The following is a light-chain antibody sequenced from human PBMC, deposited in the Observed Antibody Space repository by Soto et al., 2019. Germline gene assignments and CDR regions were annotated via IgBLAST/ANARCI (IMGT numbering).Light chain of an antibody. CDR3: QQRSNWPIT. J-gene: IGKJ5*01. CDR2: DAY. Sequence: EIVWTQSAGTMSLSPGERCPLSGRASQSVSSSYLAWYQQKPGQAPRLLIYDAYNRATGITARFSGSGSGTDFTITISSLEPEDFAVYYCQQRSNWPITVGPGTRLEI. V-gene: IGKV3-11*01. CDR1: QSVSSSY.